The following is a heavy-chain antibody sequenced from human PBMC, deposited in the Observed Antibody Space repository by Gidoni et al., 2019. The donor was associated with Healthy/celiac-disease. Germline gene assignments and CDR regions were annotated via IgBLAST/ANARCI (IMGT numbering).Heavy chain of an antibody. Sequence: EVQLLESGGGLVQPGGSLRLSCAASGFPFSSYAMRWVRQAPGKGLGWVAAISGSGGSTYYADSGKGRFTISRDNSKNTLYLQMNSLRAEDTAVYYCAKVPTYYYDSSGYYFDAFDIWGQGTMVTVSS. CDR1: GFPFSSYA. J-gene: IGHJ3*02. V-gene: IGHV3-23*01. CDR2: ISGSGGST. CDR3: AKVPTYYYDSSGYYFDAFDI. D-gene: IGHD3-22*01.